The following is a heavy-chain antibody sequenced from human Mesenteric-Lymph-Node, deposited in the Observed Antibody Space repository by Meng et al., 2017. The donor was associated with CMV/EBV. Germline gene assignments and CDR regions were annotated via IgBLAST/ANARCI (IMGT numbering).Heavy chain of an antibody. D-gene: IGHD4-23*01. J-gene: IGHJ4*02. Sequence: GESLKISCAASGFTFSTYSMPWVRQAPGKGLEWVSSISSSGDYIYYADSLKGRFTISSDNAKNSLYLQMNSLRAEDTAVYYCARYYGGNFDYWGQGTLVTVAS. CDR2: ISSSGDYI. CDR3: ARYYGGNFDY. CDR1: GFTFSTYS. V-gene: IGHV3-21*01.